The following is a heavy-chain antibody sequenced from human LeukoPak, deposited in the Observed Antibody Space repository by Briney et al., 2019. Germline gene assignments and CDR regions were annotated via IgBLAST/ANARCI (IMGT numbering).Heavy chain of an antibody. Sequence: GGSLRLSCAASGFTFSGSAMHWVRQASGKGLEWVGRIRSKANSYATAYAASVKGRFTISRDDSKNTAYLQMNSLKTEDTAVYYCTRYYYDSSGRTLIMDVWGQGTTVTVSS. V-gene: IGHV3-73*01. CDR3: TRYYYDSSGRTLIMDV. CDR1: GFTFSGSA. CDR2: IRSKANSYAT. J-gene: IGHJ6*02. D-gene: IGHD3-22*01.